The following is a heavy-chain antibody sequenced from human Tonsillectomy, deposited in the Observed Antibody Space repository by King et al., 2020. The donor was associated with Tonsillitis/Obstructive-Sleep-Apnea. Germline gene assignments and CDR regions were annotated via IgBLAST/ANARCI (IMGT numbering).Heavy chain of an antibody. V-gene: IGHV3-33*01. J-gene: IGHJ4*02. CDR2: IWYDGSDN. CDR1: GFTFSSYG. Sequence: QLVQSGGGAVQPGRSLRLSCAASGFTFSSYGMHWVRQAPGKGLEWVAVIWYDGSDNYYADSVNGRFTISRDNSKNTLYLQMKSLRAEDTAVYYCARGKYYSDRRCYLPYFDNWGQGTLVTVSS. D-gene: IGHD3-22*01. CDR3: ARGKYYSDRRCYLPYFDN.